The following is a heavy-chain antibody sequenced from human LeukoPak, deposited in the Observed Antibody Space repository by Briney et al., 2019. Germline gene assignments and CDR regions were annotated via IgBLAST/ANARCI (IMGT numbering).Heavy chain of an antibody. J-gene: IGHJ4*02. Sequence: GGSLRLSCAASGFTFSSYSMNWVRQAPGKGLEWVSYISSSSSTIYYADSVKGRFTISRDNAKNSLYLQMNSLRAEDTAVYYCARDYYDSSGYYWGGHWGQGTLVTVSS. D-gene: IGHD3-22*01. CDR3: ARDYYDSSGYYWGGH. CDR2: ISSSSSTI. CDR1: GFTFSSYS. V-gene: IGHV3-48*04.